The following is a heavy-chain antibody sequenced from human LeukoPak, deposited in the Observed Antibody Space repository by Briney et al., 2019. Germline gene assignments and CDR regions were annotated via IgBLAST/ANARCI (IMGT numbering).Heavy chain of an antibody. CDR3: ASFELGSGSYPFDY. CDR1: GGTFSSYV. J-gene: IGHJ4*02. Sequence: ASVKVSCKASGGTFSSYVISWERQTPRQWLEWMGRIIPIFGTTNYALKFQGRVTITTDESTSTAYMELSSLRSDDTAVYYCASFELGSGSYPFDYWGQGTLVTVSS. CDR2: IIPIFGTT. D-gene: IGHD1-26*01. V-gene: IGHV1-69*05.